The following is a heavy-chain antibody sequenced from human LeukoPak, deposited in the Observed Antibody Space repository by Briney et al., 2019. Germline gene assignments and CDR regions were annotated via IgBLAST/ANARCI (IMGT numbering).Heavy chain of an antibody. CDR1: GGSISSSSYY. D-gene: IGHD6-6*01. Sequence: PSETLSLTCTVSGGSISSSSYYWGWIRQPPGKGLEWSGSIYYSGSTYYNPSLKSRVTISVDTSKNQFSLKLSSVTAADTAVYYCARDGSIAARPFDYWGQGTLVTVSS. V-gene: IGHV4-39*01. J-gene: IGHJ4*02. CDR3: ARDGSIAARPFDY. CDR2: IYYSGST.